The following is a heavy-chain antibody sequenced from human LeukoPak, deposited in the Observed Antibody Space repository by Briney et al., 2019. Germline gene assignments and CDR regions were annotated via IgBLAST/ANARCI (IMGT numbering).Heavy chain of an antibody. D-gene: IGHD3-10*01. CDR3: ARERATMVRGVIITYRTYYFDY. Sequence: SETLSLTCTVSGGSISSSYWSWIRQPPGKGLEWIGHIYYSGSTTYNPSLKSRVTISIDASKKFFSLKLNSVTAADTAVYYCARERATMVRGVIITYRTYYFDYWGQGTLVTVSS. V-gene: IGHV4-59*01. CDR2: IYYSGST. J-gene: IGHJ4*02. CDR1: GGSISSSY.